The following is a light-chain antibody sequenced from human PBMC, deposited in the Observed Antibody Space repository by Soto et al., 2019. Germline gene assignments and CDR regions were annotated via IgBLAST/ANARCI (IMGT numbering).Light chain of an antibody. V-gene: IGKV4-1*01. CDR3: QQYYSTPLT. CDR2: WAS. CDR1: QSVLYSSNNKNY. Sequence: DIVMTQSPDSLALSQGERATIKGKSSQSVLYSSNNKNYLAWYQQQPGQPPKLLIYWASTRESGVPDRFSGSGSGTDFTLTISSLQAEDVAVYYCQQYYSTPLTFGGGTKVEIK. J-gene: IGKJ4*01.